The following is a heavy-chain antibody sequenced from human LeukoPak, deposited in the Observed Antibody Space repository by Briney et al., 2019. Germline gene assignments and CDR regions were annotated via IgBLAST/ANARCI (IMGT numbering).Heavy chain of an antibody. CDR1: GFTFSSHS. V-gene: IGHV3-21*01. D-gene: IGHD5-18*01. Sequence: GGSLRLSCAASGFTFSSHSMNWVRQAPGKGLEWVSSISSSSSYIYYADSVKGRFTISRDNAKNSLYLQMNSLRAEDTAVYYCARVVDTAMVTVDYWGQGTLVTVSS. J-gene: IGHJ4*02. CDR2: ISSSSSYI. CDR3: ARVVDTAMVTVDY.